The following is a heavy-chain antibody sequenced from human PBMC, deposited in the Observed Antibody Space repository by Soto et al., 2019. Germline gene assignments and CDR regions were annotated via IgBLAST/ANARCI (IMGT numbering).Heavy chain of an antibody. CDR2: IIPIFGTA. V-gene: IGHV1-69*13. D-gene: IGHD1-26*01. Sequence: GASVKVSCKASGGTFSSYAISWVRQAPGQGLEWMGGIIPIFGTANYAQKFQSRVTITADESTSTAYMELSSLRSEDTAVYYCARVPVGATRGYFDYWGQGTLVTVSS. J-gene: IGHJ4*02. CDR1: GGTFSSYA. CDR3: ARVPVGATRGYFDY.